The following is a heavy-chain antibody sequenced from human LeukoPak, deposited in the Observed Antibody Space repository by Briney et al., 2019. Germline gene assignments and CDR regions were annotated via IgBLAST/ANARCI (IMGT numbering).Heavy chain of an antibody. CDR3: ARGRAYSNDWRALLNY. CDR2: INPNNGGT. J-gene: IGHJ4*02. Sequence: ASVKVSCKASGYSFTGYYIHWVRQAPGQGLEWMGWINPNNGGTNYAQKFQGRVTMTRDRSISTAYMELSRLRSDDTAVYYCARGRAYSNDWRALLNYWGQGTLVTVSS. CDR1: GYSFTGYY. D-gene: IGHD6-13*01. V-gene: IGHV1-2*02.